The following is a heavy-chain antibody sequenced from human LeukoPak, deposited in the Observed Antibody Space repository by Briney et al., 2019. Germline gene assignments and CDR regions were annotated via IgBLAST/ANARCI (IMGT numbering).Heavy chain of an antibody. CDR3: ARQYDYVWGRLSGSRFDY. J-gene: IGHJ4*02. CDR2: IYHSGST. V-gene: IGHV4-30-2*01. CDR1: GGSISSGGYS. D-gene: IGHD3-16*01. Sequence: SETLSLTCAVSGGSISSGGYSWSWIRQPPGKGLEWIGYIYHSGSTYYNPSLKSRVTISVDTSKNQLSLKLSSVTAADTAVYYCARQYDYVWGRLSGSRFDYWGQGTLVTVSS.